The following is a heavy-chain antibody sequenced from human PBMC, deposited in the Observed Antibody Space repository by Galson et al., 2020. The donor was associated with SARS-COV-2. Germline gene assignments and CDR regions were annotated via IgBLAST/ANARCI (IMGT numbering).Heavy chain of an antibody. Sequence: QWIQAETNSSATLSLTCTVSGTSISSSSFYWGWIRQPPGKGLEWIEGFYYSANTYYNPSLKSRVTISVDTSKNQFSLKLTSVTAADTAVYYCARGPAYYYDSSGHYSRPSAHFQHWGQGTLVTVSS. V-gene: IGHV4-39*07. CDR1: GTSISSSSFY. CDR2: FYYSANT. CDR3: ARGPAYYYDSSGHYSRPSAHFQH. J-gene: IGHJ1*01. D-gene: IGHD3-22*01.